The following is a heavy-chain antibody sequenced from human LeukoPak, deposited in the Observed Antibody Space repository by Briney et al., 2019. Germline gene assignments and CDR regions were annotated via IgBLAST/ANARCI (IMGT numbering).Heavy chain of an antibody. J-gene: IGHJ4*02. CDR2: ISGSGGST. D-gene: IGHD6-13*01. V-gene: IGHV3-23*01. CDR1: GFTFSSYA. CDR3: AKDSLSGYSSSRSDY. Sequence: PGGSLRLSCAASGFTFSSYAMSWVRQAPGKGLEWVSAISGSGGSTYYADSVKGRFTISRDNSKNTLYLQMNSLRAEDTAVYYCAKDSLSGYSSSRSDYWGQGTLVPVSS.